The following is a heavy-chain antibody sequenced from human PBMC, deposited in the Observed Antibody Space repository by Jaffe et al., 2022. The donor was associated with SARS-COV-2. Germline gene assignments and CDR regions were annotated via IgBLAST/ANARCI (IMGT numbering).Heavy chain of an antibody. CDR3: AKDRGSSGWYVLGY. CDR1: GFTFDDYA. V-gene: IGHV3-43D*03. Sequence: EVQLVESGGVVVQPGGSLRLSCAASGFTFDDYAMHWVRQAPGKGLEWVSLISWDGGSTYYADSVKGRFTISRDNSKNSLYLQMNSLRAEDTALYYCAKDRGSSGWYVLGYWGQGTLVTVSS. CDR2: ISWDGGST. D-gene: IGHD6-19*01. J-gene: IGHJ4*02.